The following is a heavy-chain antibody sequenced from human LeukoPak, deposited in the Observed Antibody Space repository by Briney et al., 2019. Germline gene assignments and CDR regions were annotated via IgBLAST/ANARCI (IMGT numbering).Heavy chain of an antibody. Sequence: ASVKVSCKASGGTFSSYAISWVRQAPGQGLEWMGRIIPIFGTANYAQKLQGRVTITADKSTSTAYMELSSLRSEDTAVYYCGFYYGSIKYFDYWGQGTLVTVSS. CDR1: GGTFSSYA. D-gene: IGHD3-10*01. CDR2: IIPIFGTA. CDR3: GFYYGSIKYFDY. V-gene: IGHV1-69*06. J-gene: IGHJ4*02.